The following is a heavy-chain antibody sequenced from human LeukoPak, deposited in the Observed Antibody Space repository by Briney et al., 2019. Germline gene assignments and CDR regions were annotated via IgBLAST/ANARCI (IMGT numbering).Heavy chain of an antibody. J-gene: IGHJ4*02. V-gene: IGHV3-74*01. CDR1: GFTFSSYW. D-gene: IGHD3-10*01. CDR3: ARGGFRAYYCDS. Sequence: GGSLRLSCAASGFTFSSYWMHWVHKAPGKGLVWVSRINSDGSTTNYADSVKGRFTISRDNAKNTLYLQMNSLRAEDTAVYYCARGGFRAYYCDSWGQGTLVTVSS. CDR2: INSDGSTT.